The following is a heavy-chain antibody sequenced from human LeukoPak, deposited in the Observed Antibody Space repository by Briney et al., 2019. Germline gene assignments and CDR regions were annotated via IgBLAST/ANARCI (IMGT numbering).Heavy chain of an antibody. Sequence: ASVKVSCKASGYTFTSYYMHWVRQAPGQGLEWMGIINPSGGSTSYAQKFQGRVTMTRDTSTSTVYMELSSLRSEDTAVYYCARALQPPIGYYDSSGYSRLNFDYWGQGTLVTVSS. V-gene: IGHV1-46*01. D-gene: IGHD3-22*01. J-gene: IGHJ4*02. CDR1: GYTFTSYY. CDR2: INPSGGST. CDR3: ARALQPPIGYYDSSGYSRLNFDY.